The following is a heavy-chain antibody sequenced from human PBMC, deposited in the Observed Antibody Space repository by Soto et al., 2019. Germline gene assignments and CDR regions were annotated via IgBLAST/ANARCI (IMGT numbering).Heavy chain of an antibody. Sequence: ASVKVSCKASGYPFSSYGISWVRQAPGQGPEWMGWISGYNGNTKYAQKFQGRVTITRDTSASTAHMELSSLRSEDTAVYYCATGGTTEDYYYYYYMDVWGKGTTVTVSS. V-gene: IGHV1-18*01. CDR2: ISGYNGNT. J-gene: IGHJ6*03. CDR3: ATGGTTEDYYYYYYMDV. CDR1: GYPFSSYG. D-gene: IGHD4-4*01.